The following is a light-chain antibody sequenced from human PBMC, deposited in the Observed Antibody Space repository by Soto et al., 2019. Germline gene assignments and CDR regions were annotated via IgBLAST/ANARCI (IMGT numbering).Light chain of an antibody. CDR2: WAS. Sequence: DIVMTQSPDSLAVSLGERATINCKSSQSVLYSSNNKNYLTWYQQKPGQPPKLLIYWASTRESGVPDRFSGTGSGTEFTLPISSLQAEDVAVYYCQQYYSTPYTFGQGTKLEIK. V-gene: IGKV4-1*01. CDR1: QSVLYSSNNKNY. J-gene: IGKJ2*01. CDR3: QQYYSTPYT.